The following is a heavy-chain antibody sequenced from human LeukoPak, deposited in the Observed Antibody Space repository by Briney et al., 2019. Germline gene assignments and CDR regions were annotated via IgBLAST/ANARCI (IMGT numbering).Heavy chain of an antibody. Sequence: PGGSLRLSCAASGLTFSSYAMSWVRQAPGKGLEWVSAISGSGGSTYYADSVKGRFTISRDNSKDTLYLQMNSLRAEDTAVYYCAKDRVVVVPGYFDYWGQGTLVTVSS. D-gene: IGHD2-2*01. J-gene: IGHJ4*02. CDR3: AKDRVVVVPGYFDY. CDR1: GLTFSSYA. CDR2: ISGSGGST. V-gene: IGHV3-23*01.